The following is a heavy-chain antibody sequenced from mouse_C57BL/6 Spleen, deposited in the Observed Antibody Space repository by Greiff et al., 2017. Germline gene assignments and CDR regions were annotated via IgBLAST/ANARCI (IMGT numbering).Heavy chain of an antibody. CDR1: GFTFSDFY. CDR3: ARGGYYDYDGYAMDY. J-gene: IGHJ4*01. V-gene: IGHV7-1*01. D-gene: IGHD2-4*01. CDR2: SRNKANDYTT. Sequence: EVKLMESGGGLVQSGRSLRLSCATSGFTFSDFYMEWVRQAPGKGLEWIAASRNKANDYTTEYSASVKGRFIVSRDTSQSILYLQMNALRAEDTAIYYCARGGYYDYDGYAMDYWGQGTSVTVSS.